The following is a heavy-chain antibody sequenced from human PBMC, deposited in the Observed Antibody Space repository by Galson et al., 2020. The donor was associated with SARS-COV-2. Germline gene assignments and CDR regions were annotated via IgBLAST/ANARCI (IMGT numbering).Heavy chain of an antibody. D-gene: IGHD3-22*01. J-gene: IGHJ4*02. CDR1: GGSISNYY. CDR2: IHYSGST. Sequence: ETSETLSLTCTVSGGSISNYYWTWIRKPPGKGLEWIGYIHYSGSTNYNLSLKSRVIMSVDTSKNQFSLKLTSVTAADTAVYYCARGGYYDSSGYRYWGQGTLVTVSS. CDR3: ARGGYYDSSGYRY. V-gene: IGHV4-59*01.